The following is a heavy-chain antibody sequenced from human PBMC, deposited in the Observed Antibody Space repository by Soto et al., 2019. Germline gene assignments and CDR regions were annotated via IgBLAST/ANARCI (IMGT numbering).Heavy chain of an antibody. J-gene: IGHJ4*02. CDR3: AKKNSGSYGESDY. CDR1: GFTFSSYG. V-gene: IGHV3-30*18. CDR2: ISYDGSNK. D-gene: IGHD1-26*01. Sequence: GGSLRLSCAASGFTFSSYGMHWVRQAPGKGLEWVAVISYDGSNKYYADSVKGRFTISRDNSKNTLYLQMNSLRAEDTAVYYCAKKNSGSYGESDYWGQGT.